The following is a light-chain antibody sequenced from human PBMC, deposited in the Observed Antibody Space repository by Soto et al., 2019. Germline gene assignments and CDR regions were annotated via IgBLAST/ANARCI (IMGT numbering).Light chain of an antibody. CDR1: QSIGSE. V-gene: IGKV1-5*03. J-gene: IGKJ4*01. CDR3: RQYDQYPLP. Sequence: DIQMTQSPSTLSASVGDRVTITCRASQSIGSELAWYQQKPGKAPKLLIYKASNLDSGVPSRFSGSGSGTELTHTVSSRQPDDFATYYCRQYDQYPLPCGGGTKAEIK. CDR2: KAS.